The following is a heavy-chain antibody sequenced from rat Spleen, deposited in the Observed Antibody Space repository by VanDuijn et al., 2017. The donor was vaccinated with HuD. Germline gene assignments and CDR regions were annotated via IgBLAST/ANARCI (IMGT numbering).Heavy chain of an antibody. CDR3: AKDLDYSGDNWLAY. Sequence: EVQVVESGGGIVQPGRSMKLSCAASGFTFSNYDMVWVRQAPTKGLEWVASISYDGGSTYYRDSVKGRFTISRDNAKSTLYLQMESLRSEDTATYYCAKDLDYSGDNWLAYWGQGTLVTVSS. CDR1: GFTFSNYD. J-gene: IGHJ3*01. D-gene: IGHD1-1*01. CDR2: ISYDGGST. V-gene: IGHV5-20*01.